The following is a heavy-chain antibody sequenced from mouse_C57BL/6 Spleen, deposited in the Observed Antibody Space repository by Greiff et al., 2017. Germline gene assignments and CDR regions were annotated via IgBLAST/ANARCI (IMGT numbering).Heavy chain of an antibody. CDR3: AKKGGITWGYFDV. Sequence: VQLQQSGPGLVQPSQSLSITCTVSGFSLTSSGVHWVRQSPGKGLERLGVLWSGGSTDYNAAFISRLSISTDNSKSQVLLKMNSLQADDTAIYYCAKKGGITWGYFDVWGTGTTVTVSS. D-gene: IGHD1-1*01. J-gene: IGHJ1*03. CDR1: GFSLTSSG. V-gene: IGHV2-2*01. CDR2: LWSGGST.